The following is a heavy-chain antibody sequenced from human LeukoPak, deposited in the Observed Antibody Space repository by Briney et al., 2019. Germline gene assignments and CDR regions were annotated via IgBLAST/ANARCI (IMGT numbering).Heavy chain of an antibody. D-gene: IGHD3-16*02. CDR2: ISSSSSYT. CDR3: AKASIYVYYGMDV. J-gene: IGHJ6*02. Sequence: GGSLRLSCAASGFTFSDYYMSWIRQAPGKGLEWVSYISSSSSYTNYADSVKGRFTISRDNSKNTLSLRMNSLRGEDTAVYYCAKASIYVYYGMDVWGQGTTVIVSS. V-gene: IGHV3-11*06. CDR1: GFTFSDYY.